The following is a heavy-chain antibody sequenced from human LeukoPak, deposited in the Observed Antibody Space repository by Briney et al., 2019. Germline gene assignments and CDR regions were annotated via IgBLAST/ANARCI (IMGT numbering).Heavy chain of an antibody. D-gene: IGHD6-13*01. Sequence: GESLRLSCAASGFIFSSYGMHWVRQAPGKGLEWVAFIRYDGSNKYYADSVKGRFTISRDNSKNTLYLQMNSLRAEDTAVYYCAKDKAAAGTPYYFDYWGQGTLVTVSS. CDR2: IRYDGSNK. CDR3: AKDKAAAGTPYYFDY. J-gene: IGHJ4*02. CDR1: GFIFSSYG. V-gene: IGHV3-30*02.